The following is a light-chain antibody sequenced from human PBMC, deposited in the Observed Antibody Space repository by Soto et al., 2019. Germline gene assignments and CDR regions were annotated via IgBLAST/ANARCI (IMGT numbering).Light chain of an antibody. CDR3: QQRSNWPRGLT. J-gene: IGKJ4*01. CDR1: QSVTSSY. V-gene: IGKV3D-20*02. CDR2: GAS. Sequence: EIVLTESPGTLSLSPGERATLSCRASQSVTSSYLAWYQQKPGQAPRLLIYGASTRATGIPARFSGSGSGTEFTLTISSLQSEDFAVYYCQQRSNWPRGLTFGGGTKVDI.